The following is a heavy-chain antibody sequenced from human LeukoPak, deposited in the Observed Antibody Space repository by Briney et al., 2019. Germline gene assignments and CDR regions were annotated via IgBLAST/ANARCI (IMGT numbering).Heavy chain of an antibody. J-gene: IGHJ4*02. CDR2: IWHDGSAE. Sequence: GRSLRLSCAASGFIFISYGMYWVRQAPGKGLEWVAVIWHDGSAEFYADSVKGRFSISRDDSKNTLYLQMNSLRAEDTALYYCAKDNRGGWSAYFDYWGQGTLVTVSS. CDR3: AKDNRGGWSAYFDY. D-gene: IGHD6-19*01. CDR1: GFIFISYG. V-gene: IGHV3-33*06.